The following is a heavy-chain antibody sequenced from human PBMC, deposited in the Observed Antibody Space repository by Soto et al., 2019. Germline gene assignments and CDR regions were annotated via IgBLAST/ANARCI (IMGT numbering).Heavy chain of an antibody. CDR3: AKDPARILGWLLPFDY. J-gene: IGHJ4*02. V-gene: IGHV3-23*01. Sequence: GGSLRLSCAASGFTFSSYAMSWVRQAPGKGLEWVSGISGNGGSSYYADSVKGRFTISRDNSRNTLYLQMSSLRVEDTAVYYCAKDPARILGWLLPFDYWGQGTLVTVSS. CDR1: GFTFSSYA. CDR2: ISGNGGSS. D-gene: IGHD3-3*01.